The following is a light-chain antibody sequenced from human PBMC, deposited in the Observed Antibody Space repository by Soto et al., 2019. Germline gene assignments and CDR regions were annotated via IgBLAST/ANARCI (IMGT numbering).Light chain of an antibody. CDR3: QQYGSSPT. J-gene: IGKJ3*01. Sequence: LMTQSPATVPASPGERVTLSCRASQSISTWLAWYQQKPGKAPKLLIYKASSLQSGVSSRFSGSGSGTDFTLTISRLEPEDFAVYYCQQYGSSPTFGPGTKVDI. CDR1: QSISTW. V-gene: IGKV1-5*03. CDR2: KAS.